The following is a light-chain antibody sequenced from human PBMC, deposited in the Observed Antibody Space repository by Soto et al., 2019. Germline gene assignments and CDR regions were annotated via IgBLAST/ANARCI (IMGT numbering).Light chain of an antibody. Sequence: EIVLTQSPGIMYLSPGERSTLSCRASQTVGRSFLAWYQQKPGQSPRLLIFGTSIRATGIPDRFSGGGSGADFTLTISRLDPEDFAVYYCQQYDSLLPWTFGQGTRVEVK. CDR3: QQYDSLLPWT. CDR2: GTS. J-gene: IGKJ1*01. V-gene: IGKV3-20*01. CDR1: QTVGRSF.